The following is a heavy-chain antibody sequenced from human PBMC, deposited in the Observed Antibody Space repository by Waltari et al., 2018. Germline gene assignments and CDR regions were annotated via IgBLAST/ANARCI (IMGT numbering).Heavy chain of an antibody. Sequence: QLQLQESGPGLVKPSETLSLTCTVSSGAISSRGYYWGWIRQPPGKGLEWMGSIYYSGNTYYNPSLKNRVTRSVDTSKNQFSLKVTSVTAADTAVYYCAKVWKNYRTDYWGQGTLVTVSS. CDR3: AKVWKNYRTDY. J-gene: IGHJ4*02. CDR2: IYYSGNT. V-gene: IGHV4-39*07. D-gene: IGHD1-7*01. CDR1: SGAISSRGYY.